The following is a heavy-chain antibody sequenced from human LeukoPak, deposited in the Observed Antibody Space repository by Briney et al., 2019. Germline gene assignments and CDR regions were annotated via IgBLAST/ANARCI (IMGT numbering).Heavy chain of an antibody. CDR2: IRYDGSNK. CDR1: GFTFSSYG. D-gene: IGHD3-10*01. V-gene: IGHV3-30*02. J-gene: IGHJ4*02. Sequence: GGSLRLSCAASGFTFSSYGMHWVRQAPGKGLEWVAFIRYDGSNKYYADSVKGRFTISRDNPKNTLYLQLNSLRAEDTAVYYCARCYGSGSCYFDYWGQGTLVTVSS. CDR3: ARCYGSGSCYFDY.